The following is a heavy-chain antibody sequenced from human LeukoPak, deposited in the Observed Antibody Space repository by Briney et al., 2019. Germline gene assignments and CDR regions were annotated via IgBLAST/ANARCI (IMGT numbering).Heavy chain of an antibody. D-gene: IGHD1-1*01. Sequence: GGSLRLSCAASGFTFKIYIMNWVRQAPGKGLEWVSSISGSSSHMYYADSVKGRFTISRDNAKNSLYLQMNTLRAEDTAVYYCARDDTSVHFFDYWGQGTLVTVSS. V-gene: IGHV3-21*01. CDR3: ARDDTSVHFFDY. J-gene: IGHJ4*02. CDR2: ISGSSSHM. CDR1: GFTFKIYI.